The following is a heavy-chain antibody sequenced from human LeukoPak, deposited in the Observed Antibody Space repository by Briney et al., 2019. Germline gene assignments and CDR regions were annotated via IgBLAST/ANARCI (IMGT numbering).Heavy chain of an antibody. V-gene: IGHV4-61*02. D-gene: IGHD4-11*01. J-gene: IGHJ5*02. Sequence: SETLSLTCSVSGGSISSGSYYWSWIRQPAGKGLEWIGRIYTSGSTNYNPSLKSRVTISVDTSKNQFSLKLSSVTAADTAVYYCARDDYSNYFNWFDPWGQGTLVTVSS. CDR1: GGSISSGSYY. CDR2: IYTSGST. CDR3: ARDDYSNYFNWFDP.